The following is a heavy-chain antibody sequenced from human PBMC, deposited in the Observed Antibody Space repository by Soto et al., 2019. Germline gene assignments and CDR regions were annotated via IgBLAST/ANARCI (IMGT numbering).Heavy chain of an antibody. CDR1: GGSISSGDYY. V-gene: IGHV4-30-4*01. CDR2: IYYSGST. J-gene: IGHJ5*02. Sequence: SETLSLTCTVSGGSISSGDYYWSWIRQPPGKGLERIGYIYYSGSTYYNPSLKSRVTISVDTSKNQFSLKLSSVTAADTAVYYCARFFSGGSCYSCNWFDPWGQGTLVTVSS. CDR3: ARFFSGGSCYSCNWFDP. D-gene: IGHD2-15*01.